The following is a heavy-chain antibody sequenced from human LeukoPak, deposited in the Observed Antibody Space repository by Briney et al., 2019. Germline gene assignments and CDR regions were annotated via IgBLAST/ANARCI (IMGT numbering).Heavy chain of an antibody. Sequence: GGSLRLSCVASGITFSRHGMDWVRQAPGKGLEWVAVIADDGGVKQYADSVKGRFTVSRDNSKSTLYLQMNGLSVEDTAIYYCAREATWGEWYYDHWGQGTPVTVSS. CDR2: IADDGGVK. CDR1: GITFSRHG. D-gene: IGHD3-3*01. CDR3: AREATWGEWYYDH. V-gene: IGHV3-30*03. J-gene: IGHJ4*02.